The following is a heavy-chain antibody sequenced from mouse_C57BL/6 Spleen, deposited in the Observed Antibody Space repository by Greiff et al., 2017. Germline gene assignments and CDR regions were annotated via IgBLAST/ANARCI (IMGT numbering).Heavy chain of an antibody. J-gene: IGHJ4*01. Sequence: EVKLEESGPGLAKPSQTLSLTCSVTGYSITSDYWNWIRKFPGNKLEYMGYISYSGSTYYNPSLKSRISITRDTSKNQYYLQLNSVTTEDTATYYCAIPVYYGYDGDYAMDYWGQGTSVTVSS. CDR3: AIPVYYGYDGDYAMDY. CDR2: ISYSGST. V-gene: IGHV3-8*01. CDR1: GYSITSDY. D-gene: IGHD2-2*01.